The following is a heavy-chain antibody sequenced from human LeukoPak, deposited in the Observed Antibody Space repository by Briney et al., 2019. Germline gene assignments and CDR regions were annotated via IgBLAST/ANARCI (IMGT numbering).Heavy chain of an antibody. Sequence: SETLSLTCTVSGYSISIGYYWGWLRQPPGKGLDGIGKIYHTRSVYYNLSLKRRVTISVDTSKNQCSLKLSSVTAADTAVYYCARLHGYSYGYIAYWGQGTLVTVSS. D-gene: IGHD5-18*01. V-gene: IGHV4-38-2*02. J-gene: IGHJ4*02. CDR1: GYSISIGYY. CDR2: IYHTRSV. CDR3: ARLHGYSYGYIAY.